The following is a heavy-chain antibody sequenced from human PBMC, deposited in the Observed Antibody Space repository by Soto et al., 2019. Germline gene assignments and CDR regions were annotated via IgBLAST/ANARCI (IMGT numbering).Heavy chain of an antibody. CDR2: ITDGGGDT. Sequence: VQLLESGGGLVQPGASLRLSCAVSGFTFSSYAMSWVRQAPEKGLEWVSTITDGGGDTYYADSVKGRFTISRDNSKNTLFLQMNSLRVDDTAVYYCATSLYYSSSSADFFLFWGQGTLLTVSS. D-gene: IGHD6-6*01. CDR1: GFTFSSYA. J-gene: IGHJ4*02. CDR3: ATSLYYSSSSADFFLF. V-gene: IGHV3-23*01.